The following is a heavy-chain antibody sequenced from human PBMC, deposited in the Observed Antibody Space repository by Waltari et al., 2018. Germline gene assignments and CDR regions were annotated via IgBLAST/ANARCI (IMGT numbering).Heavy chain of an antibody. CDR1: GCSISGFY. Sequence: QVQLQESGPSLLKPSETLSLICTVSGCSISGFYWSWVRQPPGKGLDWIGYIYYTGSTNLNPSLKSRVTMSVETSKNQFSLKLSSVTAADTAFYYCARGGGGDWEWFDPWGQGTLVTVSS. V-gene: IGHV4-59*01. D-gene: IGHD2-21*02. CDR2: IYYTGST. CDR3: ARGGGGDWEWFDP. J-gene: IGHJ5*02.